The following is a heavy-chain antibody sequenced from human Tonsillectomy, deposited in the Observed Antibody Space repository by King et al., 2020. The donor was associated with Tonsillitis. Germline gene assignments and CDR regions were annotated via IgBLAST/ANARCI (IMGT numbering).Heavy chain of an antibody. J-gene: IGHJ6*03. CDR1: GFTFSSYG. D-gene: IGHD3-3*01. CDR2: ISYDGSNK. V-gene: IGHV3-30*18. Sequence: VQLVESGGGVVEPERSLRLSCAASGFTFSSYGMHWVRQPPGKGLEWGAVISYDGSNKYYADSVKGRFTISRDNSRTTMYLQMNSLRDEDTAVYYCAKAISPWSGYYMDVWGIGTTVTVSS. CDR3: AKAISPWSGYYMDV.